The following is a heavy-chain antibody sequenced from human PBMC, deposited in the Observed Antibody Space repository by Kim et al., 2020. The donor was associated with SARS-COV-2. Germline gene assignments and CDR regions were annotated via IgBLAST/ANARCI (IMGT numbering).Heavy chain of an antibody. V-gene: IGHV4-4*02. CDR3: ARGNWGVPYGY. J-gene: IGHJ4*02. D-gene: IGHD3-10*01. CDR2: IYHCGRT. Sequence: SETLSLTCAVSGGSISSSNWSCWVRHHPGKGLEWIGEIYHCGRTNYNQSLKSRVTISVDKSKNQLSLTLRSVTAAETAVYYCARGNWGVPYGYWGQGTLVTVSS. CDR1: GGSISSSNW.